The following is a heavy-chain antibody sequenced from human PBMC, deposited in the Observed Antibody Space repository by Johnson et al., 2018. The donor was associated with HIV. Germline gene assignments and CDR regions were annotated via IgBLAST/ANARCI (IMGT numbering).Heavy chain of an antibody. J-gene: IGHJ3*02. CDR3: ARGGGAYCGGDCLRTFDI. V-gene: IGHV3-66*01. CDR1: GFTVSSNY. CDR2: LYSGGDI. D-gene: IGHD2-21*02. Sequence: EVQLVESGGGLVQPGGSLRLSCAASGFTVSSNYMSWVRQAPGKGLEWVSVLYSGGDIYYADSVKGRFIIPRDNSKSTLYLQLNSLRAEDTGIYYCARGGGAYCGGDCLRTFDIWGQGTMVTVSP.